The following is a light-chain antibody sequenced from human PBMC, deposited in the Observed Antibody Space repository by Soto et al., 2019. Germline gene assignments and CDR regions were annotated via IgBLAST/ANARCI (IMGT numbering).Light chain of an antibody. Sequence: DIQMTQSPSTLSASVGDRVTITCRASQSIDTWLVWYQQKPGKAPKLLIYAASSLQSGVPSRFSGSGSGTDFTLTISSLQPEDFATYYCQQSYSTPHTFGQGTRLEIK. V-gene: IGKV1-39*01. CDR1: QSIDTW. J-gene: IGKJ5*01. CDR3: QQSYSTPHT. CDR2: AAS.